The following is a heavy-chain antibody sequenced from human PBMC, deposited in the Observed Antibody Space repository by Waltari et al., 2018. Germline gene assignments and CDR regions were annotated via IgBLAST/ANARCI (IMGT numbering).Heavy chain of an antibody. CDR3: ARGVAVTTP. J-gene: IGHJ5*02. D-gene: IGHD4-4*01. V-gene: IGHV1-18*01. CDR1: GYTFTSYG. Sequence: QVQLVQSGAEVKKPGASVKVSCKASGYTFTSYGISWVRQSPGQVLEWMGWISAYNGNTNEEQKRKGRDTMTTDTSTSTAYMELRGLRSDETAVYYCARGVAVTTPWGQGTLVTVSS. CDR2: ISAYNGNT.